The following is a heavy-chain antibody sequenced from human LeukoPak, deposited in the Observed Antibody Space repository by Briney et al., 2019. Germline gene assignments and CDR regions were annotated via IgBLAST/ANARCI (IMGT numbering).Heavy chain of an antibody. V-gene: IGHV3-23*01. CDR1: GGSVSSYY. J-gene: IGHJ4*02. D-gene: IGHD3-10*01. CDR2: ISGSGDRT. CDR3: AKGYYGSGSYGWFDY. Sequence: ETLSLTCTVSGGSVSSYYWSWVRQAPGKGLEWVSTISGSGDRTYYADSVKGRFTISRDNSKNTLFLHMNSLRAEDTAVYSCAKGYYGSGSYGWFDYWGQGTLVTVSS.